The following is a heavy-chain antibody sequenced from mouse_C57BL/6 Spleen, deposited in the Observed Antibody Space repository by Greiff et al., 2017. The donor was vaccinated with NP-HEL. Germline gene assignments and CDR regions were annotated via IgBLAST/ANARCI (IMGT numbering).Heavy chain of an antibody. CDR3: ASRGGDYGNAMDD. J-gene: IGHJ4*01. D-gene: IGHD2-4*01. Sequence: QVQLQQPGAELVKPGASVKLSCKASGYTFTSYWMHWVKQRPGRGLEWIGTIDPNSGGTKYNEKFKSKATLTVDKPSSTAYMQLGSLTSEGSAVYYWASRGGDYGNAMDDWGQGTSVTVSS. CDR2: IDPNSGGT. CDR1: GYTFTSYW. V-gene: IGHV1-72*01.